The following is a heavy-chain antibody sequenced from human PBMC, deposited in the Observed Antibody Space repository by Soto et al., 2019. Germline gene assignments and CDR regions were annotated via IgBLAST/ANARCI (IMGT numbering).Heavy chain of an antibody. D-gene: IGHD2-2*01. J-gene: IGHJ4*02. Sequence: ASVKVSCKASGYTFTSYGISWVRQAPGQGLEWMGWISAYNGNTNYAQKLQGRVTMTTDTSTSTAYMELRSLRSDDTAVYYCARDREYKVPVEWDYWGQGILVTVSS. CDR1: GYTFTSYG. V-gene: IGHV1-18*04. CDR3: ARDREYKVPVEWDY. CDR2: ISAYNGNT.